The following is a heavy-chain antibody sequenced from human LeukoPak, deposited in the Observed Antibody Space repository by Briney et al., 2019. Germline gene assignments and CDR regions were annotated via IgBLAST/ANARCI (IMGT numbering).Heavy chain of an antibody. Sequence: PGGSLRLSCAASGFTFSSYSMNWVRQAPEEGLEWVSYISSSSSTIYYADSVKGRFTISRDNAKNSLYLQMNSLRAEDTAVYYCARDSGLGLRPWGQGTLVTVSS. V-gene: IGHV3-48*01. CDR3: ARDSGLGLRP. J-gene: IGHJ5*02. D-gene: IGHD3/OR15-3a*01. CDR1: GFTFSSYS. CDR2: ISSSSSTI.